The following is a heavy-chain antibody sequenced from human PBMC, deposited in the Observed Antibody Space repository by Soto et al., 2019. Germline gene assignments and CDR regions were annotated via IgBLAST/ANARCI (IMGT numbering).Heavy chain of an antibody. V-gene: IGHV3-30*02. Sequence: GVSLRLSCAASGFTFSSYGMHWVRQAPGKGLEWVAVIWYDGSNKYYADSVKGRFTISRDNSKNTLYLQMNSLRVEDTAVYYCAKEGQYYDILTGYRSYYGMDVWGQGTTVTVSS. J-gene: IGHJ6*02. CDR3: AKEGQYYDILTGYRSYYGMDV. D-gene: IGHD3-9*01. CDR2: IWYDGSNK. CDR1: GFTFSSYG.